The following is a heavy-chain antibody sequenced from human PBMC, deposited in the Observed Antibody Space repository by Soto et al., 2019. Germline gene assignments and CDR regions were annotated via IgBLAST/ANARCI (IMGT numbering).Heavy chain of an antibody. CDR3: XRXXXXXXXXYFQH. V-gene: IGHV3-30-3*01. CDR1: GFTFSSYA. J-gene: IGHJ1*01. Sequence: QVQLVESGGGVVQPGRSLRLSCAASGFTFSSYAMHWVRQAPGKGLEWVAVISYDGSNKYYADSVKGRFTISRDNSKNTLYLQMNSLRAEDTAVYYXXRXXXXXXXXYFQHWGQGTLVTVSS. CDR2: ISYDGSNK.